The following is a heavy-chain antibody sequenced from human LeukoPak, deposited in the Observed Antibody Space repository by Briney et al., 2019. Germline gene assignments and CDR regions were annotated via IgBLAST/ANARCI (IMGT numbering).Heavy chain of an antibody. V-gene: IGHV4-31*03. J-gene: IGHJ6*02. CDR1: GGSISSGGYY. CDR2: IYYSGST. Sequence: PSETLSLTCTVSGGSISSGGYYWSWIRQHPGKGLEWIGYIYYSGSTYYNPSLKSRVTISVDTSKNQFSLKLSSVTAADTAVYYCAREAAYYYDSSGYSPPGGGMDVWGQGTTVTVSS. D-gene: IGHD3-22*01. CDR3: AREAAYYYDSSGYSPPGGGMDV.